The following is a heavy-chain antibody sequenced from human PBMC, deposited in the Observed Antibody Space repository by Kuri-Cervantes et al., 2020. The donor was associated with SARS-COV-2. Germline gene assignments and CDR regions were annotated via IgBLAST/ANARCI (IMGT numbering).Heavy chain of an antibody. CDR2: ISYDGSNK. J-gene: IGHJ6*03. V-gene: IGHV3-30-3*01. D-gene: IGHD1-1*01. CDR1: GFTFSSYW. CDR3: ARDGKNWNQNPYYYYYMDV. Sequence: GESLKISCAASGFTFSSYWMSWVRQAPGKGLEWVAVISYDGSNKYYADSVKGRFTISRDNSKNTLYLQMNSLRAEDTAVYYCARDGKNWNQNPYYYYYMDVWGKGTTVTVSS.